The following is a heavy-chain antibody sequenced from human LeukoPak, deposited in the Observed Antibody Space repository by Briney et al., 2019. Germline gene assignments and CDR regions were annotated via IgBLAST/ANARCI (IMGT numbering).Heavy chain of an antibody. D-gene: IGHD2-21*02. J-gene: IGHJ4*02. Sequence: PGGSLRLSCEASGFTFSRHAMSWVRQAPGKGLEWVSSLSGTGGSTYYADSVKGRLTVSRDNSRNMLYLEMNSLRAEDTAVYYCAKDCGGGCSSDYWGQGTLVTVSS. CDR3: AKDCGGGCSSDY. V-gene: IGHV3-23*01. CDR1: GFTFSRHA. CDR2: LSGTGGST.